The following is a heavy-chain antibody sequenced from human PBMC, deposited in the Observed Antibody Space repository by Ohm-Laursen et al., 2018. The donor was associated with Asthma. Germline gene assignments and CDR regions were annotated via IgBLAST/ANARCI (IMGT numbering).Heavy chain of an antibody. V-gene: IGHV3-30*18. D-gene: IGHD1-26*01. J-gene: IGHJ4*02. CDR3: ANDDSGSYYGGESY. Sequence: SLRLSCAASGFTFSSYGMHWVRQAPGKGLEWVAVISYDGSKKYYEDSVKGRFTISRDNSKNTLYLQVNSLRPEDTAVYYCANDDSGSYYGGESYWGQGTLVTVSS. CDR1: GFTFSSYG. CDR2: ISYDGSKK.